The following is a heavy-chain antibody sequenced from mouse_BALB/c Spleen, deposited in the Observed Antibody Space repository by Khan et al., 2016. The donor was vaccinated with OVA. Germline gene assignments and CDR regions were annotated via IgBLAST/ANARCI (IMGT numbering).Heavy chain of an antibody. Sequence: VQLVESGPGLAAPSQSLSITCTISGFSLTNYGVHWIRQPPGQGLEWLVVIWSDGSTTYNSALQSRLTITKDNSQSQVFLKMNGLQTDDTAIYFCARQPYYHYNIMDYWGQGTSVTVSS. CDR2: IWSDGST. V-gene: IGHV2-6-1*01. CDR3: ARQPYYHYNIMDY. D-gene: IGHD2-10*01. CDR1: GFSLTNYG. J-gene: IGHJ4*01.